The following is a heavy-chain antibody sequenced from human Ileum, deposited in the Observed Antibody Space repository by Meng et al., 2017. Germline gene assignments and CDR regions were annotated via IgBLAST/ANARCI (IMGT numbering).Heavy chain of an antibody. CDR2: IYTNTGNP. V-gene: IGHV7-4-1*02. J-gene: IGHJ4*02. D-gene: IGHD6-13*01. CDR1: GYTFTSYA. Sequence: ASVKVSCKASGYTFTSYAMNWVRQAPGQGLEWMGWIYTNTGNPTYAQGFTGRFVFSLDTSVSTAYLQISSLKAEDTAVYYCARSGPPSSSWYGAYFDYWGQGTLVTVSS. CDR3: ARSGPPSSSWYGAYFDY.